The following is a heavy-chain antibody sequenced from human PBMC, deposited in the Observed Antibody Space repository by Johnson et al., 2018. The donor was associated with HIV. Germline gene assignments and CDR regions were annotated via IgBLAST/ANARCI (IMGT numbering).Heavy chain of an antibody. Sequence: VQLVESGGGLVQPGGSLKVSCEASGFTFSGSAMHWVRQASGKGLEWVGLIRSRANNYATAYGASVKGRFTISRDNSKNTLYLQMNSLRAEDTAVYYCAKVLSPRPWGDDAVDFWGQGTMVTVSS. CDR3: AKVLSPRPWGDDAVDF. D-gene: IGHD7-27*01. V-gene: IGHV3-73*02. J-gene: IGHJ3*01. CDR1: GFTFSGSA. CDR2: IRSRANNYAT.